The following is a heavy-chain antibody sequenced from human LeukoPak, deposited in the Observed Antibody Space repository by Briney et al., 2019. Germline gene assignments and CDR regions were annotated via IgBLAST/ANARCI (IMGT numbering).Heavy chain of an antibody. CDR1: GYTFTSYG. D-gene: IGHD2-2*01. CDR3: GRDRGLVVVPAATPQHTPLRGMGY. CDR2: ISAYNGNT. Sequence: GASVKVSCKASGYTFTSYGISWVRQAPGQGLEWMGWISAYNGNTNYAQKLQGRVTMTTDTSTSTAYMELGSLRSDDTAVYYCGRDRGLVVVPAATPQHTPLRGMGYWGQGTLFTVSP. V-gene: IGHV1-18*01. J-gene: IGHJ4*02.